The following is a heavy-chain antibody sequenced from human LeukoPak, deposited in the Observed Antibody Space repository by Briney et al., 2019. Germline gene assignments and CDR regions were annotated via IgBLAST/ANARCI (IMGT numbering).Heavy chain of an antibody. CDR2: IYYSGST. Sequence: PSETLSLTCTVSGGSISSGGYYWSWIRQHPGKGLEWIGYIYYSGSTYYNPSLKSRVTISVDTSKNQFSLKLSSVTAADTAVYYCARDRLAYDFWSGYLIMGDVWGKGTTVTVSS. J-gene: IGHJ6*04. CDR1: GGSISSGGYY. V-gene: IGHV4-31*03. CDR3: ARDRLAYDFWSGYLIMGDV. D-gene: IGHD3-3*01.